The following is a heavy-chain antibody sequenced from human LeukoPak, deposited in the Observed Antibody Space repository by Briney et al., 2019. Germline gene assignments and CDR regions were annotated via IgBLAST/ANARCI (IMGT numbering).Heavy chain of an antibody. Sequence: ASVKVSCKAYGYTFTGYAMHWVRQAPGQGLEWVGRIDPNGGGTNYAQDFQGRVTITRDTSINTAYMELGRLRSDDTAMYYCTRDLTISGPIGIWGQGTLVTVSA. CDR2: IDPNGGGT. CDR3: TRDLTISGPIGI. D-gene: IGHD3-9*01. J-gene: IGHJ4*02. V-gene: IGHV1-2*06. CDR1: GYTFTGYA.